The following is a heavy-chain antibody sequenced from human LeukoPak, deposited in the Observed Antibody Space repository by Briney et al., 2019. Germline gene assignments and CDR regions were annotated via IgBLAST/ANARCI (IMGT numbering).Heavy chain of an antibody. CDR3: STELMVYAQLDY. Sequence: GGSLRLSCAASGFTFSNAWVSWVRQAPGKGLEWVGRIKSKTDGGTTDYAAPVKGRFTISRDDSKNTLYLQMNSLKTEDTAVYYCSTELMVYAQLDYWGQGTLVTVSS. V-gene: IGHV3-15*01. D-gene: IGHD2-8*01. CDR1: GFTFSNAW. J-gene: IGHJ4*02. CDR2: IKSKTDGGTT.